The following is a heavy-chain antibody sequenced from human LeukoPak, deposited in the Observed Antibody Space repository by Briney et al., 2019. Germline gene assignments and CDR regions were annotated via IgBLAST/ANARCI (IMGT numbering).Heavy chain of an antibody. V-gene: IGHV3-23*01. CDR3: AKDLPIRY. CDR2: FSGSGDNT. CDR1: GFTFSSYA. Sequence: PGGSLRLSCAASGFTFSSYAMSWVRQAPGKGLEWVSGFSGSGDNTYYAEYVKGRFTISRDNSKNTLYLQMDSLRAEDTAVYYCAKDLPIRYWGQGTLVTVSS. J-gene: IGHJ4*02.